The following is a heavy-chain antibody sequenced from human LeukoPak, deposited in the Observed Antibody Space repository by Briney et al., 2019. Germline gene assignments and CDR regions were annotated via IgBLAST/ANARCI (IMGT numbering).Heavy chain of an antibody. J-gene: IGHJ4*02. CDR2: IKQDGSEK. D-gene: IGHD1-26*01. CDR3: VRDRGTYRPIDY. V-gene: IGHV3-7*03. CDR1: RFALSSYW. Sequence: GGSLRLSCVACRFALSSYWKTWVRQAPGKGLEWMAHIKQDGSEKYYVDSVKGRFTISRDNAQNSLYLQMNSLRAEDTAIYYCVRDRGTYRPIDYWGQGTVVTVSS.